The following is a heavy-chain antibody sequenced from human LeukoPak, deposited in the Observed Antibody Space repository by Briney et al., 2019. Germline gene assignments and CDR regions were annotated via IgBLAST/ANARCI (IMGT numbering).Heavy chain of an antibody. Sequence: PSETLSLTCTVSGGSVSSGGYYWSWIRQPAGKGLEWIGRISSSGSANYYPSFESRVTVSLDTSKNQFSLKLYSVTAADTAVYYCASEYVGGLIPYCFDPWGQGTLVTVSS. D-gene: IGHD3-16*01. CDR3: ASEYVGGLIPYCFDP. CDR2: ISSSGSA. CDR1: GGSVSSGGYY. J-gene: IGHJ5*02. V-gene: IGHV4-61*02.